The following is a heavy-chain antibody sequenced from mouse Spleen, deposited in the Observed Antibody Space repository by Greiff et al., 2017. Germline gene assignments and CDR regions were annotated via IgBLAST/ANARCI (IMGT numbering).Heavy chain of an antibody. V-gene: IGHV5-17*02. Sequence: EVQLVESGGGLVQPGGSRKLSCAASGFTFSSCGMHWVRQAPEKGLEWVAYISSGSSTIYYADTVKGRFTISRDNPKNTLFLQMTSLRSEDTAMYYCARENDRGSWFAYWGQGTLVTVSA. J-gene: IGHJ3*01. CDR1: GFTFSSCG. D-gene: IGHD2-12*01. CDR3: ARENDRGSWFAY. CDR2: ISSGSSTI.